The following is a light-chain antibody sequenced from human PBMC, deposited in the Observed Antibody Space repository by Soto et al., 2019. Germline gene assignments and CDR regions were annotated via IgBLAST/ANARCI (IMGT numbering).Light chain of an antibody. Sequence: DIQLTQSPSSLSASVGDRVAITCRASQGIGDYLAWYQHKPGKPPKLLFYAASIFHAGVPSRFSGSGSGTDFTLTISSLQPEDVATYYCQKHDSAPQTFGQGTKVDIK. CDR2: AAS. CDR1: QGIGDY. J-gene: IGKJ1*01. V-gene: IGKV1-27*01. CDR3: QKHDSAPQT.